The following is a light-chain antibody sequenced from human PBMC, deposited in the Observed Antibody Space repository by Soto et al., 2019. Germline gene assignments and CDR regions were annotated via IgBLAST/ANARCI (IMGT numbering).Light chain of an antibody. V-gene: IGLV2-14*03. CDR1: SSDVGGYNY. Sequence: QSVLTQPASVSGSPGQSITISCTGTSSDVGGYNYVSWYQQHPGKAPKLMIYDVSNRPSGVSNRFSGFKSGNTASLTISGLHAEDEADYYCSSYTTSSTYVFGTGTKVTLL. CDR2: DVS. J-gene: IGLJ1*01. CDR3: SSYTTSSTYV.